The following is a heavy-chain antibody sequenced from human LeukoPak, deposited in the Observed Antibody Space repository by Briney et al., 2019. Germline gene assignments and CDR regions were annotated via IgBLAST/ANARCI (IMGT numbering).Heavy chain of an antibody. CDR2: IIPILGIA. Sequence: ASVKVSCKASGGTFSSYAISWVRQAPGQGLEWMGRIIPILGIANYAQKFQGRVTITADKSTSTAYMELSSLRSEDTGVYYCAKERESYYYGSGSYHPFDYWGQGTLVTVSS. V-gene: IGHV1-69*04. D-gene: IGHD3-10*01. CDR3: AKERESYYYGSGSYHPFDY. J-gene: IGHJ4*02. CDR1: GGTFSSYA.